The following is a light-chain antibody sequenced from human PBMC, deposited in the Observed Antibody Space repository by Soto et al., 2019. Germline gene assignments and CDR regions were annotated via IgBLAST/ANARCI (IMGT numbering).Light chain of an antibody. CDR1: QSVSSKY. J-gene: IGKJ3*01. Sequence: DIVLTQSPGTLSLSPGERATLSCRASQSVSSKYLAWYQQKPGQAPRVLIYGASIRATGIPERFRGGGSGTDFALSVTRLEPEDCAVYYCQQYGSSLFTFGPGTKVDIK. V-gene: IGKV3-20*01. CDR3: QQYGSSLFT. CDR2: GAS.